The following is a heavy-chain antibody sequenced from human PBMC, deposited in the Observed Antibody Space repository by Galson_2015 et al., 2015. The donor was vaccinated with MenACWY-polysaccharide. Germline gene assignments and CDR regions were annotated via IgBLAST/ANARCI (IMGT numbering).Heavy chain of an antibody. J-gene: IGHJ4*02. Sequence: CAISGDSVSGHSAAWSWIRQSPSRGLEWLGRTYYRSKWYNDYAVSVKSRITINPDTSKNQFSLQLNSVTPEDTAVYYCARVAGRDPFDYWGQGTLVTVSS. CDR1: GDSVSGHSAA. CDR3: ARVAGRDPFDY. CDR2: TYYRSKWYN. D-gene: IGHD6-19*01. V-gene: IGHV6-1*01.